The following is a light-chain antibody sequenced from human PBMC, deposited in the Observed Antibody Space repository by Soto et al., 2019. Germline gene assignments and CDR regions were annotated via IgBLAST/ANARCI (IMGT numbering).Light chain of an antibody. CDR3: QQYGSSYT. V-gene: IGKV3-20*01. Sequence: VLTQSPGTLSLSPGDTATLSCRASQTIFNSYLAWYQQKPGQAPRLLIYGASSWTTGIPDRFSGGGCGTDFTLTIARLEPEDFAVYYCQQYGSSYTFGQGTKLEMK. CDR1: QTIFNSY. CDR2: GAS. J-gene: IGKJ2*01.